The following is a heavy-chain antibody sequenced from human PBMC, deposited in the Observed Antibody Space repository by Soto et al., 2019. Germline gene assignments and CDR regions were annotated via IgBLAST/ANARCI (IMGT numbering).Heavy chain of an antibody. Sequence: QVQLQESGPGLVKPSETLSLTCTVSGGSISSYYWSWIRQPPGKGLEWIGNIPYSGSTNYNPSPKSRVTISVDTSKNQFSLKLSSVTAADTAVYYCARQWGYNFDYWGQGTLVTVSS. J-gene: IGHJ4*02. V-gene: IGHV4-59*08. CDR2: IPYSGST. CDR1: GGSISSYY. D-gene: IGHD5-12*01. CDR3: ARQWGYNFDY.